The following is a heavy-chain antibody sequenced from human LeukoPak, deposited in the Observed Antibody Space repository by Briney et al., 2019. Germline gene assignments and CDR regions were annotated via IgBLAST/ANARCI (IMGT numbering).Heavy chain of an antibody. CDR3: AKGAQRGFDYSNSLDK. CDR2: IWSDGTNR. J-gene: IGHJ4*02. Sequence: GGSLRLSCATSGFTFSHYGMHWVRQAPGKGLEWVAVIWSDGTNRYYGDPVKGRFTISRDNFQRTVYLQMDSLRAEDTAVYYSAKGAQRGFDYSNSLDKWGQGALVTVSS. V-gene: IGHV3-33*06. D-gene: IGHD4-11*01. CDR1: GFTFSHYG.